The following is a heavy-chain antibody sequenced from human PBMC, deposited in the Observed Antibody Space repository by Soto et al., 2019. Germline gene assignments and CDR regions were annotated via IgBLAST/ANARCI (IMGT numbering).Heavy chain of an antibody. CDR1: GFKFRTYC. J-gene: IGHJ4*02. CDR3: ATVFEH. V-gene: IGHV3-7*01. Sequence: GGPLRLSYAAAGFKFRTYCMSRVRQAPGKGLEWVANINQDGSERYYVDSVKGRFTISRDNAKNTLYLQMNSLRVEDTAVYYCATVFEHWGQGIPVTVSS. CDR2: INQDGSER.